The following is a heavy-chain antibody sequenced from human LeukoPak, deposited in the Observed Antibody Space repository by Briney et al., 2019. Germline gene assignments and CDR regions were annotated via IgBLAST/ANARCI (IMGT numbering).Heavy chain of an antibody. CDR3: ARGDCTITSCYWDYYYYYMDV. CDR1: GFTFSNYW. J-gene: IGHJ6*03. V-gene: IGHV3-74*01. Sequence: GGSLRLSCAASGFTFSNYWMHWVRQAPGKGLVWVSRINSDGSNTNYADSVKGRFTISRDNAKNSLYLQMNSLRAEDTALYYCARGDCTITSCYWDYYYYYMDVWGKGTTVTVSS. CDR2: INSDGSNT. D-gene: IGHD2-2*01.